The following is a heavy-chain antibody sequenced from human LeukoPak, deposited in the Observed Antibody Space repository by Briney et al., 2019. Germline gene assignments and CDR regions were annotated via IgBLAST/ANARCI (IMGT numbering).Heavy chain of an antibody. V-gene: IGHV4-4*07. D-gene: IGHD6-19*01. CDR3: ARIVAGKFY. CDR2: IYTTGTT. J-gene: IGHJ4*02. CDR1: GGFISSHY. Sequence: SEALSLTCGVSGGFISSHYWSWIRQSAGKGLEWIAHIYTTGTTIYNPSLTSRVTMSIDTSKNQFSLRLSSVTAADTAVYYCARIVAGKFYWGQGTRVTVSS.